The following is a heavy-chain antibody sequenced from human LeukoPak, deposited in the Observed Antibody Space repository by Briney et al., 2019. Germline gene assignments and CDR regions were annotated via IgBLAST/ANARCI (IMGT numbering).Heavy chain of an antibody. J-gene: IGHJ4*02. CDR2: ISSSGTTI. D-gene: IGHD6-19*01. Sequence: GGSLRLSCAGSGFTFSSYSMNWVRQAPGKGLEWVSYISSSGTTIYYADSVKGRFTISRDNAENSLYLQMNSLRAEDTAVYYCARQEIAVALDWGQGTLVTVSS. CDR1: GFTFSSYS. CDR3: ARQEIAVALD. V-gene: IGHV3-48*01.